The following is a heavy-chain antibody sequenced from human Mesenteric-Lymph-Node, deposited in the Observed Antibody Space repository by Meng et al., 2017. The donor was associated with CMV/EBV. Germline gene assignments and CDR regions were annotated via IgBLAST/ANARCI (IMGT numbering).Heavy chain of an antibody. CDR1: GGTFSSYA. J-gene: IGHJ5*02. CDR3: AREGGVRALRWFDP. CDR2: IIPIFGTA. V-gene: IGHV1-69*05. Sequence: SVKVSFKASGGTFSSYAISWVRQAPGQGLEWMGGIIPIFGTANYAQKFQGRVTMTTDESTTTAYMELSSLRSEDTAVYYCAREGGVRALRWFDPWGQGTLVTVSS. D-gene: IGHD2-21*01.